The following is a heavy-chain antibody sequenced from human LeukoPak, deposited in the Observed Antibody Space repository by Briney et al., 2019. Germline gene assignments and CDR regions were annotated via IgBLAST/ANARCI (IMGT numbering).Heavy chain of an antibody. J-gene: IGHJ4*02. CDR2: ISGSGDIT. CDR1: GFTFSNYA. Sequence: PGGSLRLSCAASGFTFSNYAMNWVRQAPGKGLEWVSGISGSGDITYYAESVKGRFTISRDNSKNTLYLQMNSLRAEDTAVFYCARDDILTGYYCFDYWGQGTLVTVSS. CDR3: ARDDILTGYYCFDY. V-gene: IGHV3-23*01. D-gene: IGHD3-9*01.